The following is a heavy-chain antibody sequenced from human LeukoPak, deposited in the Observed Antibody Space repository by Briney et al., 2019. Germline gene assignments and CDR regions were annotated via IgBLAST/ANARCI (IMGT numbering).Heavy chain of an antibody. D-gene: IGHD1-26*01. CDR2: INPNSDGI. CDR3: ARGSIVGATFDYFDY. V-gene: IGHV1-2*07. CDR1: GYTFTDHY. J-gene: IGHJ4*02. Sequence: GASVKVSCKASGYTFTDHYMHWVRQAPGQGLEWMGWINPNSDGINNYAHKFQGRVTMTRDTSISTAYMDLSRLRSDDTAVYYCARGSIVGATFDYFDYWGRGTLVTVSS.